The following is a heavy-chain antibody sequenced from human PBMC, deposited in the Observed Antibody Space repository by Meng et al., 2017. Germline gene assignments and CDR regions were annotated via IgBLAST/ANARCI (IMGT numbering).Heavy chain of an antibody. CDR3: TRSEIGHDAFDI. J-gene: IGHJ3*02. D-gene: IGHD3-10*01. Sequence: ASVKVSCKASGYTFTSYYMHWVRQAPGQGLEWMGIINPSGGSTSYAQKFQGRVTMTRDTSTSTVYMELSSLRSEDTAVYYCTRSEIGHDAFDIWGQGTMVTVSS. CDR2: INPSGGST. CDR1: GYTFTSYY. V-gene: IGHV1-46*01.